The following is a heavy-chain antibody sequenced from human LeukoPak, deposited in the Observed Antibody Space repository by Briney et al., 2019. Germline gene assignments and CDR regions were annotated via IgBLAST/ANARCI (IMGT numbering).Heavy chain of an antibody. D-gene: IGHD1-26*01. CDR2: IRYDGSNK. J-gene: IGHJ3*02. Sequence: GGSLRLSCAASGFTFSSYGMHWVRQAPGKGLEWVEFIRYDGSNKYYADSVKGRFTISRDDAKNSLYLQMNSLRAEDTAVYYCARRQGRRGIVGPTILKGAFDIWGQGTMVTVSS. V-gene: IGHV3-30*02. CDR1: GFTFSSYG. CDR3: ARRQGRRGIVGPTILKGAFDI.